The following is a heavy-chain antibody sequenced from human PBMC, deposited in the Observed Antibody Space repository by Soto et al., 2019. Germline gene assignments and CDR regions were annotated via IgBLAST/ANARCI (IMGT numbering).Heavy chain of an antibody. CDR2: IYHSGST. J-gene: IGHJ5*02. D-gene: IGHD6-13*01. CDR1: GGSISSGGYS. V-gene: IGHV4-30-2*01. Sequence: SETLSLTCAVSGGSISSGGYSWSWIRQPPGKGLEWIGYIYHSGSTYYNPSLKSRVTISVDRSKNQFSLKLSSVTAADTAVYYCARGRRIAAAGSFPPNWFDPWGQGTLVTVSS. CDR3: ARGRRIAAAGSFPPNWFDP.